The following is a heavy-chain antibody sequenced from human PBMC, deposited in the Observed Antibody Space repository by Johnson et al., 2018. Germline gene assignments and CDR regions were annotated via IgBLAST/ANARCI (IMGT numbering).Heavy chain of an antibody. V-gene: IGHV3-7*01. CDR1: GFTFSSYW. CDR2: IKQDGREK. Sequence: VQLVESGGGVVQPGGSLRLSCAASGFTFSSYWMSWVRQAPGKGLEWVANIKQDGREKYYVDSVKGRFTISRDNAKNSLYLQMNSLRAEDTAVYYCASPVCFGENYYYMDVWGKGTTVTVSS. D-gene: IGHD3-10*01. J-gene: IGHJ6*03. CDR3: ASPVCFGENYYYMDV.